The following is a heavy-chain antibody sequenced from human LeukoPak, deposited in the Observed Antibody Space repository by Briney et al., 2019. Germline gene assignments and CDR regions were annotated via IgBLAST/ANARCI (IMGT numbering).Heavy chain of an antibody. CDR1: GFTFGSYG. J-gene: IGHJ4*02. CDR2: IRYDGSNK. Sequence: GGSLRLSCAASGFTFGSYGMHWVRQAPGKGLEWVAFIRYDGSNKYYADSVKGRFTISRDNSKNTLYLQMNSLRAEDTAVYYCAKAFSSRAEAASDYWGQGTLVTVSS. V-gene: IGHV3-30*02. CDR3: AKAFSSRAEAASDY. D-gene: IGHD6-13*01.